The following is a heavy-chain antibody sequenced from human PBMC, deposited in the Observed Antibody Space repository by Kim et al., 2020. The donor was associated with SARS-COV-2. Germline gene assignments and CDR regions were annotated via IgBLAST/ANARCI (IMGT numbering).Heavy chain of an antibody. CDR3: ARGEETYYYDSSGYWNY. V-gene: IGHV3-21*01. D-gene: IGHD3-22*01. Sequence: VKGRFTISRDDAKNSLYLQMNSLRAEDTAVYYCARGEETYYYDSSGYWNYWGQGTLVTVSS. J-gene: IGHJ4*02.